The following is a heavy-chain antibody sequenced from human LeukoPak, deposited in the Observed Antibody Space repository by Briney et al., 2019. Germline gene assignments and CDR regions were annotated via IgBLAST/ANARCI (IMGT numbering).Heavy chain of an antibody. CDR2: ISSSSSYI. Sequence: PGGSLRLSCAASGFTFSSYSMNWVRQAPGKGLEWVSSISSSSSYIYYADSVKGRFTISRDNSKNTLYLQMNSLRAEDTAVYYCAALTYYYDSSGYYAPDYWGQGTLVTVSS. V-gene: IGHV3-21*04. CDR1: GFTFSSYS. D-gene: IGHD3-22*01. CDR3: AALTYYYDSSGYYAPDY. J-gene: IGHJ4*02.